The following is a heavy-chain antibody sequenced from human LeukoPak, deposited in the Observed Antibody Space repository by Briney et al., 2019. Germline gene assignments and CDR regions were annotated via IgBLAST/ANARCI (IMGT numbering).Heavy chain of an antibody. J-gene: IGHJ5*02. D-gene: IGHD3-10*01. CDR1: GGSISSYY. CDR2: IYTSGST. CDR3: ARDGDLNWFDP. V-gene: IGHV4-4*07. Sequence: SETLSLTCTVSGGSISSYYWSGIRQPAGKGLEWIGRIYTSGSTNYNPPLKSRVTMSVDTSKNQFSLKLSSVTAADTAVYYCARDGDLNWFDPWGQGTLVTVSS.